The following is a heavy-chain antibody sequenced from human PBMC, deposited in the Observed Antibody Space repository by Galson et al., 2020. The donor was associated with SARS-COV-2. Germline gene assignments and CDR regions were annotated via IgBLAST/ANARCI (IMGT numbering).Heavy chain of an antibody. V-gene: IGHV3-30-3*01. Sequence: GGSLRLSCAASGFTFSSYAMHWVRQAPGKGLEWVAVISYDGSNKYYADSVKGRFTISRDNSKNTLYLQMNSLRAEDTAVYYCARGISTIPDYYDSSGYYGDAFDIWGQGTMVTVSS. CDR1: GFTFSSYA. CDR3: ARGISTIPDYYDSSGYYGDAFDI. CDR2: ISYDGSNK. J-gene: IGHJ3*02. D-gene: IGHD3-22*01.